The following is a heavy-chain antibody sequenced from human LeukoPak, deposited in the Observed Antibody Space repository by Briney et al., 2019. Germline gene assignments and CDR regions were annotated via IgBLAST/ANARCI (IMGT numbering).Heavy chain of an antibody. V-gene: IGHV1-46*01. D-gene: IGHD6-13*01. CDR1: GYTFTSYW. CDR3: VRAPRNSSTMLDL. J-gene: IGHJ5*02. Sequence: ASVKVSCKASGYTFTSYWIQWVRQAPGQCLEWMGLINPDGGSTAYAHRFQGRVIMTRDTSTSTAYMDLSSLRSEDTAVYHCVRAPRNSSTMLDLWGQGTLVTISS. CDR2: INPDGGST.